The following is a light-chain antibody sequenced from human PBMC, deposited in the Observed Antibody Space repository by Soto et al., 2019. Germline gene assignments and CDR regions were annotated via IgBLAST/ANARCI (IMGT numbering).Light chain of an antibody. CDR3: QQYSNWPRS. J-gene: IGKJ2*03. Sequence: EIVMTQSPATLSLSPGERATLSCRASQSVSSYLAWYQQKPGQAPRLLIYDAFNRATGIPARFSGSGSGTEFTLTISSLEPEDFAIYYCQQYSNWPRSFGQGTKLEIK. V-gene: IGKV3-15*01. CDR1: QSVSSY. CDR2: DAF.